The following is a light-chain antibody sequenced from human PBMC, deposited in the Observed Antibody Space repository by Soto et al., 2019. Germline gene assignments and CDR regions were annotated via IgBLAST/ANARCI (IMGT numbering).Light chain of an antibody. CDR2: WAS. CDR1: QSVLYSSNNKNY. J-gene: IGKJ4*01. CDR3: QQYYSTLT. V-gene: IGKV4-1*01. Sequence: DIVMTQSPDSLAVSLGERATINCKSSQSVLYSSNNKNYLAWYQQKPGQPPKLLIYWASTRESGVPDRFSGSGSGTDFTHTISSLQAEDVAVYYCQQYYSTLTFGGGTKVEIK.